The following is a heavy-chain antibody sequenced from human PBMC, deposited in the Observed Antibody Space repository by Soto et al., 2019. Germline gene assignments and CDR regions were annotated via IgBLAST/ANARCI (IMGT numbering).Heavy chain of an antibody. Sequence: PGGSLRLSCKASGFNFDSYPMNWVRQVPGKSPEWVSCITWNSGTIAYAGSVKGRFTISRDNADNSLYLEMTSLTPEDTALYYCTKGSGSYGGNFDNWGQGTLVTVSS. V-gene: IGHV3-9*01. CDR3: TKGSGSYGGNFDN. CDR2: ITWNSGTI. CDR1: GFNFDSYP. J-gene: IGHJ4*02. D-gene: IGHD3-10*01.